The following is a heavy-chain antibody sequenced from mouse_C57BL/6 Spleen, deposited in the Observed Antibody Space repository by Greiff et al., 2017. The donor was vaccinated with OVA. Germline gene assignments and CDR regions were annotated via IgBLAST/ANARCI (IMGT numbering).Heavy chain of an antibody. Sequence: QVQLQQSGAELVKPGASVKISCKASGYAFSNYWMNWVKQRPGKGLEWIGQIYPGDGDTNYNGKFKGKATLTADKSSSTAYMQLSSLTSEDSAVYFCARGPITTVVAYYFDYWGQGTTLTVSS. D-gene: IGHD1-1*01. V-gene: IGHV1-80*01. CDR1: GYAFSNYW. J-gene: IGHJ2*01. CDR2: IYPGDGDT. CDR3: ARGPITTVVAYYFDY.